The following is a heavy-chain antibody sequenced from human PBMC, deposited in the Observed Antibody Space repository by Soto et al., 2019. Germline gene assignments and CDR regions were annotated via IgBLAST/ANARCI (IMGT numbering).Heavy chain of an antibody. CDR3: ARGFSGYFDY. Sequence: SQTLSLTCAISGDSVSSNRAAWNWSRQSPSRGLECLGRTYYRSKWYNDYAVSLKSRITRNPDTSKNQFSLQLNFVTPEDTDVYYCARGFSGYFDYWGQGPLVTVSS. CDR2: TYYRSKWYN. D-gene: IGHD2-8*02. J-gene: IGHJ4*02. CDR1: GDSVSSNRAA. V-gene: IGHV6-1*01.